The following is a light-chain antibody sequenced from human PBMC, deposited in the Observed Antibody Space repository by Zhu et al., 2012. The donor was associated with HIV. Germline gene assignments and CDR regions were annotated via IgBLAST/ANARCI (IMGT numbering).Light chain of an antibody. V-gene: IGKV1-NL1*01. J-gene: IGKJ2*01. Sequence: LLYGTSTLGSGVPSRFSGSGSGTYYTLTITSLQPEDFATYYCQQYSTTPPYTFGPGTKLEIK. CDR3: QQYSTTPPYT. CDR2: GTS.